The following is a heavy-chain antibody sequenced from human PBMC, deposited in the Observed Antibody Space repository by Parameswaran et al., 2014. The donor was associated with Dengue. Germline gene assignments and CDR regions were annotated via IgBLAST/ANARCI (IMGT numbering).Heavy chain of an antibody. V-gene: IGHV4-38-2*02. Sequence: WIRQPPGKGLEWIGSIYHSGSTYYNPSLKSRVTISVDTSKNQFSLKLSSVTAADTAVYYCARDLHYYGSGPFDYWGQGTLVTVSS. CDR2: IYHSGST. J-gene: IGHJ4*02. CDR3: ARDLHYYGSGPFDY. D-gene: IGHD3-10*01.